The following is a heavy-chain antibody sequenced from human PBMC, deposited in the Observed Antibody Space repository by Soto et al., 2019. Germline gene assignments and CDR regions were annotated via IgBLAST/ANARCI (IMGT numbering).Heavy chain of an antibody. J-gene: IGHJ4*02. Sequence: SLSLSCGASGFTFSNYYMSWIRQAKGKGWEWVSYIGSTGRTIYYADSVKCRFTVSRDKAQNSLSLDLNSLRVEDTAVYYCARSYSSGWEFAYWGQGTQVTVSS. V-gene: IGHV3-11*04. CDR2: IGSTGRTI. CDR1: GFTFSNYY. D-gene: IGHD6-19*01. CDR3: ARSYSSGWEFAY.